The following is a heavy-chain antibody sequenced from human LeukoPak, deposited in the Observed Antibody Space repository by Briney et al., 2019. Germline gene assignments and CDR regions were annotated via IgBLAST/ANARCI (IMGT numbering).Heavy chain of an antibody. Sequence: ASVKVSCKASGYTFTGYYMHWVRQAPGQGLEWMGWINPNSGGTNYAQKFQGRVTMTRDTSISTAYMELSRLRSDDTAVYYCARDRGSVGSSWYQDWGQGTLVTVSS. V-gene: IGHV1-2*02. CDR1: GYTFTGYY. CDR2: INPNSGGT. D-gene: IGHD6-13*01. J-gene: IGHJ4*02. CDR3: ARDRGSVGSSWYQD.